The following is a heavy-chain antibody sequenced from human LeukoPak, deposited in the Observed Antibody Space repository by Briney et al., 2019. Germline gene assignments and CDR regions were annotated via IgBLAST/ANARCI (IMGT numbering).Heavy chain of an antibody. V-gene: IGHV1-68*01. CDR1: GYTLTYCS. J-gene: IGHJ4*02. D-gene: IGHD5-12*01. CDR2: ITLYNGNT. CDR3: ARGGGVATYHY. Sequence: ASVKVSCKASGYTLTYCSLHWLQQAPGQGLERMRWITLYNGNTNYAKKFQGRVTMTRNTSISTAYMELSSLRSEDTAVYYCARGGGVATYHYWGQGTLVTVSS.